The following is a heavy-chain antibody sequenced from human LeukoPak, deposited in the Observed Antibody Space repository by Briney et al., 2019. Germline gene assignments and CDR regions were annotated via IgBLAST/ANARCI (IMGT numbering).Heavy chain of an antibody. CDR2: ISYDGSNK. CDR1: GFTFSSYG. V-gene: IGHV3-30*03. Sequence: AGGSLRLSCAASGFTFSSYGMHWVRQAPGKGLEWVAVISYDGSNKYYADSVKGRFTISRDNSKNTLYLQMNSLRAEDTAVYYCARGDYNYYYYYYGMDVWGQGTTVTVSS. D-gene: IGHD4-11*01. J-gene: IGHJ6*02. CDR3: ARGDYNYYYYYYGMDV.